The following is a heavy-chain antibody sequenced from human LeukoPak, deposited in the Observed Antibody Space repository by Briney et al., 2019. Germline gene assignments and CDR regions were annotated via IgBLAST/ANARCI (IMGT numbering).Heavy chain of an antibody. D-gene: IGHD6-13*01. J-gene: IGHJ4*02. Sequence: GGSLRLSCAASGFTFTNHAMNWVRQAPGKGLEWVSIISGGVFSGSATVTYYADSVKGRFTISRDNSKNTLYLQMNSLRAEDTAVYYCANCIAAEPFYFDYWGQGTLVTASS. CDR2: ISGGVFSGSATVT. CDR3: ANCIAAEPFYFDY. CDR1: GFTFTNHA. V-gene: IGHV3-23*01.